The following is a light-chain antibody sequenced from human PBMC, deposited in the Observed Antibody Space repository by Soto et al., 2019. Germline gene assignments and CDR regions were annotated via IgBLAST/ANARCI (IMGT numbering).Light chain of an antibody. CDR1: QSVSSSY. V-gene: IGKV3-20*01. CDR3: QHYGRSPPRFT. J-gene: IGKJ3*01. CDR2: GAS. Sequence: EIVLTQSPGTLSLSPGERATLSCRASQSVSSSYLAWYQQKPGQAPRLLIYGASSRATGIPDRFSGSGSGTGFTFTISRLESEDFAVYYCQHYGRSPPRFTFGPGTKVDIK.